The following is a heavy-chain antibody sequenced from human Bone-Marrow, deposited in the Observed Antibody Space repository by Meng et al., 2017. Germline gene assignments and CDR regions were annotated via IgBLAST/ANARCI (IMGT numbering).Heavy chain of an antibody. CDR1: GFTFSGSA. D-gene: IGHD3-10*01. CDR2: IRSEANSYAT. V-gene: IGHV3-73*01. CDR3: AKGILWFGDKIGFDP. J-gene: IGHJ5*02. Sequence: EVQLVESGGDLVQPGGSLNLSCAASGFTFSGSAMHWVRQASGKGLEWVGRIRSEANSYATAYAASVKGRFIISRDDSKNTAYLRMNSLKTEDTAVYYCAKGILWFGDKIGFDPWGQGTLVTVSS.